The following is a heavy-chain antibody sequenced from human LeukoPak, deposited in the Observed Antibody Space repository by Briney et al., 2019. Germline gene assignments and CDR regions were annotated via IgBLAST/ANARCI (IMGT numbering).Heavy chain of an antibody. V-gene: IGHV4-31*03. CDR3: ARETDGSGQGSDAFDI. CDR1: GGSISRGGYY. CDR2: IYYSGST. Sequence: PSETLSLTCTVSGGSISRGGYYWSWIRQHPGKGLEWIGYIYYSGSTYYNPSLKSRVTISVDTSKNQFSLKLSSVTAADTAVYYCARETDGSGQGSDAFDIWGQGTMVTVSS. J-gene: IGHJ3*02. D-gene: IGHD2-15*01.